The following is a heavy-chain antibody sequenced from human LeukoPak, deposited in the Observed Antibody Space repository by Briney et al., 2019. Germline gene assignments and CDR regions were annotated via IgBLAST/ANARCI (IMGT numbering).Heavy chain of an antibody. CDR2: IYYSGST. V-gene: IGHV4-59*01. CDR1: GGSISSYY. D-gene: IGHD3-3*01. J-gene: IGHJ4*02. Sequence: SETLSLTCTVSGGSISSYYWGWIREPPGKGLEWIGYIYYSGSTNYNPSLKSRVTISVDTSKNQFSLKLSSVTAADTAVYYCARGLLEWSYYFDYWGQGTLVTVSS. CDR3: ARGLLEWSYYFDY.